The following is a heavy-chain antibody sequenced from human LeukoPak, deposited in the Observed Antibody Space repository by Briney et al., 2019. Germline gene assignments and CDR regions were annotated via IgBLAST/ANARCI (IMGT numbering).Heavy chain of an antibody. V-gene: IGHV4-4*02. CDR1: GGSISDTNW. CDR3: ARHPGLYCGGAGCSSNSASFDY. Sequence: PSETLSLTCGVSGGSISDTNWWTWFRQPPGKGLEWIGEVNLQGSTNYNPSLKSRVAISVDKSENHISLKLTSVTAADTAMYYCARHPGLYCGGAGCSSNSASFDYWGQGTLVTVSS. CDR2: VNLQGST. D-gene: IGHD2-15*01. J-gene: IGHJ4*02.